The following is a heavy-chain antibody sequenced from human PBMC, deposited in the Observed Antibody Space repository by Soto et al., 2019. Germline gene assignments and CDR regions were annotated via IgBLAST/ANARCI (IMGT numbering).Heavy chain of an antibody. D-gene: IGHD3-16*01. J-gene: IGHJ4*02. Sequence: PGGSLRLSCVVSGFTPSNAHMSWVRQPPGKGLEWVGRIRSKSDDGTTAYAAPVKGRFTISRDDSKSTLYLEMSSLKTEDTAVYYCTSQPLFGGYSYYFDNWGQGALVTVSS. V-gene: IGHV3-15*01. CDR3: TSQPLFGGYSYYFDN. CDR2: IRSKSDDGTT. CDR1: GFTPSNAH.